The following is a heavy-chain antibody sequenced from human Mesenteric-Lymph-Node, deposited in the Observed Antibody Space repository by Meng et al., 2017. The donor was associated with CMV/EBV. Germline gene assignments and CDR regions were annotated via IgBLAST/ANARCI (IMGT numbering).Heavy chain of an antibody. Sequence: SETLSLTCAVYGGSFSGYYWSWIRQPPGKGLEWIGEINDSATTNYNPSLKSRVTMSVDTSKNQFFLKLTSVTAADTAMYHCVRDQVTMVTHAGLGYLRLDPWGQGTLVTVSS. CDR3: VRDQVTMVTHAGLGYLRLDP. CDR2: INDSATT. CDR1: GGSFSGYY. D-gene: IGHD4/OR15-4a*01. V-gene: IGHV4-34*01. J-gene: IGHJ5*02.